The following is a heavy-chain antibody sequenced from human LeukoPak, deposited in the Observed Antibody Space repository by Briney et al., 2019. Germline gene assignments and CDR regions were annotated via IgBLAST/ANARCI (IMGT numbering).Heavy chain of an antibody. CDR1: GFTFSSYA. CDR3: AKDVGKWESLHFFDY. Sequence: GGSLRLSCAASGFTFSSYAMHWVRQAPGKGLEWVAVISYDGSNKYYADSVTGRFTISRDNSRNTLYLQMNSLRGDDTAVYYCAKDVGKWESLHFFDYWGQGTLVTVSS. D-gene: IGHD1-26*01. CDR2: ISYDGSNK. V-gene: IGHV3-30-3*01. J-gene: IGHJ4*02.